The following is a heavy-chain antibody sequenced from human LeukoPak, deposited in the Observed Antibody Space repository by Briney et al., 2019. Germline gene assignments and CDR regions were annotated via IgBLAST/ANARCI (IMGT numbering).Heavy chain of an antibody. J-gene: IGHJ3*02. CDR2: ISYDGSNK. Sequence: PGGSLRLSCAASGFTFSSYGMHWVRQAPGKGLEWVAVISYDGSNKYYADSVKGRFTISRDNSKNTLYLQMNSLRSEDTAVYYCATDLQCPRLGVGCYSAFDIWGQGTMVTVSS. CDR3: ATDLQCPRLGVGCYSAFDI. D-gene: IGHD2-15*01. CDR1: GFTFSSYG. V-gene: IGHV3-30*03.